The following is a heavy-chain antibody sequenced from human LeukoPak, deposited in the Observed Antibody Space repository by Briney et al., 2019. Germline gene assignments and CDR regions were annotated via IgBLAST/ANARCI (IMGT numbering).Heavy chain of an antibody. Sequence: PGGTLRLSCAASGFTFSSYDMSWVRQAPGKGLEWVSAISGSGGSTYYADSVKGRFTISRDNSKNTLYLQMNSLIAADTSVYYCGKDFSHVRHYYDSSSDAFDIWGQGTMVTVSS. CDR3: GKDFSHVRHYYDSSSDAFDI. CDR2: ISGSGGST. J-gene: IGHJ3*02. D-gene: IGHD3-22*01. V-gene: IGHV3-23*01. CDR1: GFTFSSYD.